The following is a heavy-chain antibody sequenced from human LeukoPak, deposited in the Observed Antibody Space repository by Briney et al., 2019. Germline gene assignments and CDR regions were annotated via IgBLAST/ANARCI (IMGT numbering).Heavy chain of an antibody. J-gene: IGHJ4*02. CDR1: SGSISTSNYY. D-gene: IGHD3-10*01. Sequence: SETLSLTCTVSSGSISTSNYYWGWVRQPPGKALEWIGNIFYSGSTYYSPSLKSRVTISLDTSRNQFSLKLSSVTAADTAVYYCARSYYYGSGFNHRGGNHGFDYWGQGTLVTVSS. CDR2: IFYSGST. V-gene: IGHV4-39*07. CDR3: ARSYYYGSGFNHRGGNHGFDY.